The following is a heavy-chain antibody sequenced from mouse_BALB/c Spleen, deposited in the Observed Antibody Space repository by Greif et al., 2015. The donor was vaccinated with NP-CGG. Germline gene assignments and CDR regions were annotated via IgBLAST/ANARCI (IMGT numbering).Heavy chain of an antibody. D-gene: IGHD2-10*01. CDR2: IDPFNGGT. V-gene: IGHV1S135*01. Sequence: VQLQQPGPELMKPGASVKISCKASGYSFTSYYMHWVKQSHGRSLEWIGYIDPFNGGTSYNQKFKGKATSTVDKSSSTAYMHLSSLTSEDSAVYYCARRAYYGNYFDYWGQGTTLTVSS. CDR1: GYSFTSYY. CDR3: ARRAYYGNYFDY. J-gene: IGHJ2*01.